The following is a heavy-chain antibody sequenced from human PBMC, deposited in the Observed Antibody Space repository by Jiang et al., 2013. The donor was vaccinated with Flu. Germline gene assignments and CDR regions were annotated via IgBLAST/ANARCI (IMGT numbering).Heavy chain of an antibody. CDR1: GYSFTSYW. D-gene: IGHD3-16*02. CDR3: ARQDYVWGSYRPFDY. J-gene: IGHJ4*02. V-gene: IGHV5-51*01. CDR2: IYPGDSDT. Sequence: GAEVKKPGESLKISCKGSGYSFTSYWIGWVRQMPGKGLEWMGIIYPGDSDTRYSPSFQGQVTISADKSISTAYLQWSSLKASDTAMYYCARQDYVWGSYRPFDYWGQGTLVTVPS.